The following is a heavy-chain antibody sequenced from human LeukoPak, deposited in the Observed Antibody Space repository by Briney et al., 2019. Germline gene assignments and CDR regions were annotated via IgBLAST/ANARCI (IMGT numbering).Heavy chain of an antibody. CDR1: GFTFSSYW. V-gene: IGHV3-74*01. CDR3: AKGERWELPLDY. J-gene: IGHJ4*02. Sequence: PGGSLRLSCAASGFTFSSYWMHWVRQAPGKGLVWVSRINSDGSSTSYADSVKGRFTISRDNSRNTLYLQMNSLRAEDTAVYYCAKGERWELPLDYWGQGTLVTVSS. CDR2: INSDGSST. D-gene: IGHD1-26*01.